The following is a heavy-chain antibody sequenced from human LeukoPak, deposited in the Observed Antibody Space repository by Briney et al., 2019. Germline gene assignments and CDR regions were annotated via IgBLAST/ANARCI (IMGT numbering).Heavy chain of an antibody. Sequence: PSETLSLTCTVSGGSISSTSYFWGWIRQPPGKGLEWIGTIYYSGSTYYNPFLKSRVTMSVDTSRNQFSLKLSSVNAADTAVYYCAKAGVRYYDSSGLHAFDIWGQGTMVTVSS. J-gene: IGHJ3*02. CDR1: GGSISSTSYF. D-gene: IGHD3-22*01. V-gene: IGHV4-39*01. CDR3: AKAGVRYYDSSGLHAFDI. CDR2: IYYSGST.